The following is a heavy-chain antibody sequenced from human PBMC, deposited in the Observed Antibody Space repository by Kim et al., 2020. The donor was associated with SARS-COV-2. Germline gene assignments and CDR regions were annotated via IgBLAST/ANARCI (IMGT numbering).Heavy chain of an antibody. CDR3: ARGEYYHESSGYPDY. Sequence: GGSLRLSCTVSGFTFSTFGMHWVRQAPGKGLEWVAVIWYTGNTKFHADSVKGRFTISRDNSKNTLYLQMNNLRAEDTAIYYCARGEYYHESSGYPDYWGQGTLVTVSS. J-gene: IGHJ4*02. D-gene: IGHD3-22*01. CDR2: IWYTGNTK. V-gene: IGHV3-33*01. CDR1: GFTFSTFG.